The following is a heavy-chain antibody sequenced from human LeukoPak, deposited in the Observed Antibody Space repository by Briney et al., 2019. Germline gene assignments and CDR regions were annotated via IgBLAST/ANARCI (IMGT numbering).Heavy chain of an antibody. J-gene: IGHJ4*02. V-gene: IGHV3-74*01. Sequence: GGSLRLSCAASGFTYGNYLMHWVRQAPGKGLVWVSRISPDGRSTNYADFVKGRFTVSRDNAMNTVYLQMNSLRAEDTAVYYCAKDLKVTSSSSLDYWGQGTLVTVSS. D-gene: IGHD6-6*01. CDR2: ISPDGRST. CDR3: AKDLKVTSSSSLDY. CDR1: GFTYGNYL.